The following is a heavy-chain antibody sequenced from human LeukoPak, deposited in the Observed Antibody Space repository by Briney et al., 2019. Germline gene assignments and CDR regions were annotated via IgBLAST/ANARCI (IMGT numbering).Heavy chain of an antibody. Sequence: SETLSLTCAVSGYSISSGYYWGWIRQPPGKGLEWIGSIYHSGSTYYNPSLKSRVTISVDTSKNQFSLKLSSVTAADTAVYYCARHRVKILTAYYPPHPFDPWGQGTLVTVSS. CDR2: IYHSGST. J-gene: IGHJ5*02. CDR1: GYSISSGYY. D-gene: IGHD3-9*01. V-gene: IGHV4-38-2*01. CDR3: ARHRVKILTAYYPPHPFDP.